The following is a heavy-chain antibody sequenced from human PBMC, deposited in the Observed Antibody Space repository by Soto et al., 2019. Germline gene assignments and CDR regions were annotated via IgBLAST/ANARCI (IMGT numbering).Heavy chain of an antibody. D-gene: IGHD3-16*01. CDR1: GASISSSSYY. CDR3: ARHVEMATLGPYNFDY. J-gene: IGHJ4*02. CDR2: IYYSGRT. Sequence: SETLSLTCTVSGASISSSSYYWAWIRQPPGKGLEWIGRIYYSGRTSYSPSLKSRVTISVDTSKNQFSLKLNSVTAADTAVYYCARHVEMATLGPYNFDYWARESWSPSPQ. V-gene: IGHV4-39*01.